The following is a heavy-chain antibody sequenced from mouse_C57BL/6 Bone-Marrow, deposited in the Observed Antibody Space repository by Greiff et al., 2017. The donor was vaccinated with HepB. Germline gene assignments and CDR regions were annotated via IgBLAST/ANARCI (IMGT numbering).Heavy chain of an antibody. CDR1: GFTFSSYG. D-gene: IGHD4-1*01. J-gene: IGHJ3*01. CDR2: ISSGGSYT. Sequence: EVQLQQSGGDLVKPGGSLKLSCAASGFTFSSYGMSWVRQTPDKRLEWVATISSGGSYTYYPDSVKGRFTISRDNAKNTLYLQMSSLKSEDTAMYYCARHLSGTRFAYWGQGTLVTVSA. CDR3: ARHLSGTRFAY. V-gene: IGHV5-6*01.